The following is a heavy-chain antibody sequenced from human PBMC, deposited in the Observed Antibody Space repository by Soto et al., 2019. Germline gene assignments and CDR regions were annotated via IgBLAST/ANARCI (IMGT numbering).Heavy chain of an antibody. V-gene: IGHV3-7*01. CDR1: GFPFRDSC. J-gene: IGHJ6*02. Sequence: GGCLRLSGAASGFPFRDSCMDWVRQAPGKGPERVANIKQDGSEKNYVDSVKGRFLISRENVNMSLNFQLNSLRAEDTAVHYCASLGRHVCGQGTTITSP. CDR2: IKQDGSEK. D-gene: IGHD3-16*01. CDR3: ASLGRHV.